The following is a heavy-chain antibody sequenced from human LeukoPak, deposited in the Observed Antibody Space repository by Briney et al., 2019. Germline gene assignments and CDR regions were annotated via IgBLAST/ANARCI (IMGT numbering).Heavy chain of an antibody. CDR1: GYSISSGYY. Sequence: PSETLSLTCSFSGYSISSGYYWGWIRQPPGQGLEWIGNIYHSGSTYYNPSLKSRVTISVDTSKNQFSLKLSSVAAADTAVYYCAGDFWSGYYFRDWGQGTLVTVSS. J-gene: IGHJ4*02. D-gene: IGHD3-3*01. V-gene: IGHV4-38-2*02. CDR2: IYHSGST. CDR3: AGDFWSGYYFRD.